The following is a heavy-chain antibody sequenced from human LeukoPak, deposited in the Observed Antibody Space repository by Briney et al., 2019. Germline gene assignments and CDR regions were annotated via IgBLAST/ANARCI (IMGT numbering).Heavy chain of an antibody. CDR3: AREGVVRYHWYFDL. V-gene: IGHV3-33*08. CDR2: IWYDGSNK. CDR1: GFTFSGDW. Sequence: PGGSLRLSCAVSGFTFSGDWMHWVRQAPGKGLEWVAVIWYDGSNKYYADSVKGRFTIPRDNSKNTLYLQMNSLRAEDTAVYYCAREGVVRYHWYFDLWGRGTLLTVSS. J-gene: IGHJ2*01. D-gene: IGHD1-26*01.